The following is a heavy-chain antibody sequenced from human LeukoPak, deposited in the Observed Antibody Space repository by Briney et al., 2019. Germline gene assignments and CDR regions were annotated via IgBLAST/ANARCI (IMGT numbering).Heavy chain of an antibody. CDR1: GFTFTSSA. J-gene: IGHJ6*04. D-gene: IGHD2-2*01. Sequence: SVMVSCKASGFTFTSSAVQWVRQARGQRLEWIGWIVVGSGNTNYAQKFQERVTITRDMSTSTAYMELSSLRSEDTAVYYCAADRPGYCSSNSCRGGGSYYYYGMDVWGKGTTVTVSS. CDR2: IVVGSGNT. CDR3: AADRPGYCSSNSCRGGGSYYYYGMDV. V-gene: IGHV1-58*01.